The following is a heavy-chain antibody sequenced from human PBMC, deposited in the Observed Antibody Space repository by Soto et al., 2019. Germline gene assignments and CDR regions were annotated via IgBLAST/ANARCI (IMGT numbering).Heavy chain of an antibody. CDR3: ARAGGSGYGNAFDI. J-gene: IGHJ3*02. CDR1: GGSISSGGYY. V-gene: IGHV4-31*02. CDR2: IYYSGST. Sequence: ASETLSLTCTVSGGSISSGGYYWSWIRQHPGKGLEWIGYIYYSGSTYYNPSLKSRVTISVDTSKNQFSLKLSSVTAADTAVYYCARAGGSGYGNAFDIWGQGTMVTVSS. D-gene: IGHD3-3*01.